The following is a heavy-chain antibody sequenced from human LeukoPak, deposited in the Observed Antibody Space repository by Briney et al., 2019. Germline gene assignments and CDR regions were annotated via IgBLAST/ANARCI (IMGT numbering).Heavy chain of an antibody. V-gene: IGHV1-2*02. Sequence: ASVKVSCKASGYTFTGYYMHWVRQAPGQGLEWMGWINPNSGGTNYAQKFQGRVTMTRDTSISTAYMELSRLRSDDTAVYYCARSMDIVATITQGYWGQGTLVIVSS. CDR1: GYTFTGYY. CDR2: INPNSGGT. D-gene: IGHD5-12*01. CDR3: ARSMDIVATITQGY. J-gene: IGHJ4*02.